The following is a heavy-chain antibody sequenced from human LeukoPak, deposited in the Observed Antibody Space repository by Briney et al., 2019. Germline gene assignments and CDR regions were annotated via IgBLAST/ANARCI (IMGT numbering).Heavy chain of an antibody. CDR2: IYHNGGT. Sequence: SGTLSLTCAVSGYSISSGYYWGWIRQPPGKGPEWIGSIYHNGGTYDNPSLKSRVSISVDTSKNQFSLKLSSVTAADTAIYYCVRAPGAYYFDYWGQGTLVTVSS. D-gene: IGHD4-17*01. CDR3: VRAPGAYYFDY. V-gene: IGHV4-38-2*01. CDR1: GYSISSGYY. J-gene: IGHJ4*02.